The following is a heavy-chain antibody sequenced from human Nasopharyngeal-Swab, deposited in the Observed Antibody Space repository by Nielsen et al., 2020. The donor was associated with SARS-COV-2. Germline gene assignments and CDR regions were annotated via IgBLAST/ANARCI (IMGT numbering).Heavy chain of an antibody. CDR2: ISSSGSTI. CDR3: ARDPVGRCSGGSCYSS. D-gene: IGHD2-15*01. J-gene: IGHJ5*02. V-gene: IGHV3-48*03. Sequence: GESLKISCAASGFTFSSYEMNWVRQAPGKGLEWVSYISSSGSTIYYADSVKGRFTISRDNAKNSLYLQMNSLRAEDTAVYYCARDPVGRCSGGSCYSSWGQGTLVTVSS. CDR1: GFTFSSYE.